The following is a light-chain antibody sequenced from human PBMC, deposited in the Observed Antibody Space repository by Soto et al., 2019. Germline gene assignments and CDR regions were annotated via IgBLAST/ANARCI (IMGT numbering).Light chain of an antibody. Sequence: QSVLTQPASVSGSPGQSITISCAGTSSDVGGYKYVSWYQQNPGKAPKLIIYEVSSRPSGVSNRFSGSKSGNTASLTISGLQDEDEADYYCSSFTSARTLYVFGSGTKVTVL. CDR1: SSDVGGYKY. CDR2: EVS. CDR3: SSFTSARTLYV. V-gene: IGLV2-14*01. J-gene: IGLJ1*01.